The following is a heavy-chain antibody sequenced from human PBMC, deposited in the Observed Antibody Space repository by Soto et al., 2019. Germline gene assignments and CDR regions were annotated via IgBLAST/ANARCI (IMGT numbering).Heavy chain of an antibody. D-gene: IGHD3-10*01. V-gene: IGHV3-7*01. J-gene: IGHJ4*02. Sequence: GGSLRLSCAASGFTLSNYWMSWVRQAPGKGLEWVANIKQDGSEKYYVDSVKGRFTISRDNAKNSLYLQMNSLRGEDTAVYYCARSGYYGWGSYYEYYFDYWGQGTLVTVSS. CDR1: GFTLSNYW. CDR3: ARSGYYGWGSYYEYYFDY. CDR2: IKQDGSEK.